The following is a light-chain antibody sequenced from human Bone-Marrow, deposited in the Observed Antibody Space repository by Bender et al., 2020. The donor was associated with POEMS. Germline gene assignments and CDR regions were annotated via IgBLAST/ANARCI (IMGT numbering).Light chain of an antibody. CDR1: KLGDKY. Sequence: SYELNQPPSLSVSPGQTASITCSGDKLGDKYVCWYQQRPGQAPFLVMYQDNKPPAGIHERFSGSNSGNTATLTISGTQAMDEADYYCQAWDSSTAVFGSGTTVTVL. CDR2: QDN. V-gene: IGLV3-1*01. J-gene: IGLJ1*01. CDR3: QAWDSSTAV.